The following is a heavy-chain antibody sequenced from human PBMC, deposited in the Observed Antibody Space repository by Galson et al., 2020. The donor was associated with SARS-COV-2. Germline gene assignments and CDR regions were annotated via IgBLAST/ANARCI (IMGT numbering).Heavy chain of an antibody. V-gene: IGHV4-31*03. CDR1: GGSIRSGDYY. J-gene: IGHJ5*02. Sequence: ETSETLSLTCTVAGGSIRSGDYYWSWIRQHPGKGLEWIGYIYNNERTYYNPPLKGRLTISADTSTNQFSLKLTSVTAADTAVYYCAREIAYWGSDCYSRCDPWGQGTLVTVSS. D-gene: IGHD2-21*02. CDR3: AREIAYWGSDCYSRCDP. CDR2: IYNNERT.